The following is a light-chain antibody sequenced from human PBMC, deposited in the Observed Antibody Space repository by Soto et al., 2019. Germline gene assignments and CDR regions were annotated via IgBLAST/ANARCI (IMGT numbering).Light chain of an antibody. CDR2: EVS. CDR1: SSDVGAYKY. CDR3: TAYGGSNIWV. V-gene: IGLV2-8*01. J-gene: IGLJ3*02. Sequence: QSALTQPPSASGSPGQSVTISCTGTSSDVGAYKYVSWYQQYPGKAPKLMIYEVSKRPSGDPDRFSGSKSGNTASLTVSGLQAEDEADYYCTAYGGSNIWVFGVGTKRTVL.